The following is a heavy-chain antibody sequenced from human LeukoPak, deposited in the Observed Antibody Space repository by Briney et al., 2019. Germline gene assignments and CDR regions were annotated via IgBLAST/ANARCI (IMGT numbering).Heavy chain of an antibody. D-gene: IGHD6-13*01. CDR2: SYYSGST. J-gene: IGHJ4*02. CDR3: ARGAADGTMSFDY. CDR1: GGSISSGGYY. V-gene: IGHV4-31*03. Sequence: SETLSLTCTVSGGSISSGGYYWSWIRQHPGMGLVWFGYSYYSGSTYYHASLRSRVTISVDTSKNQFSLKLSCVTAADTAVYYCARGAADGTMSFDYWGQGTLVTVSS.